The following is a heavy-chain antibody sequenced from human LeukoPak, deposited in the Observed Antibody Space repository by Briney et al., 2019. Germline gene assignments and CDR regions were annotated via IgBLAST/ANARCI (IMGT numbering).Heavy chain of an antibody. CDR2: INPNSGGT. D-gene: IGHD2-2*02. CDR1: GGTFSSYA. CDR3: ARYCSSTSCYREGGDY. V-gene: IGHV1-2*02. J-gene: IGHJ4*02. Sequence: ASVKVSCKASGGTFSSYAISWVRQAPGQGLEWMGWINPNSGGTNYAQKFQGRVTMTRDTSISTAYMELSRLRSDDTAVYYCARYCSSTSCYREGGDYWGQGTLVTVSS.